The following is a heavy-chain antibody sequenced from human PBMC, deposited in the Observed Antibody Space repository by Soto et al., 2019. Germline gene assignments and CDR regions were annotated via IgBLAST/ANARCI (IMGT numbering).Heavy chain of an antibody. CDR3: ARPERYCSSTSCPGAFDI. V-gene: IGHV1-18*01. J-gene: IGHJ3*02. CDR1: GYTFTSYG. CDR2: ISAYNGNT. Sequence: ASVKVSCKASGYTFTSYGISWVRQAPGQGLEWMRWISAYNGNTNYAQKLQGRVTMTTDTSTSTAYMELRSLRSDDTAVYYCARPERYCSSTSCPGAFDIWGQGNPGHRLL. D-gene: IGHD2-2*01.